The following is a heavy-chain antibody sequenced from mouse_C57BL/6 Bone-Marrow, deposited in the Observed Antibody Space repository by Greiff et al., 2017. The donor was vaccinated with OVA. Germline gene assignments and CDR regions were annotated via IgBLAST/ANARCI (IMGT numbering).Heavy chain of an antibody. D-gene: IGHD2-4*01. J-gene: IGHJ3*01. CDR2: IYPRSGNT. CDR3: ARRGVYDYDGAWFAY. V-gene: IGHV1-81*01. Sequence: VQLQQSGAELARPGASVKLSCKASGYTFTSYGISWVKQRTGQGLEWIGEIYPRSGNTYYNEKFKGKSTLTADKSSSTAYMELRSLTSEASAVYFCARRGVYDYDGAWFAYWGQGTLVTVSA. CDR1: GYTFTSYG.